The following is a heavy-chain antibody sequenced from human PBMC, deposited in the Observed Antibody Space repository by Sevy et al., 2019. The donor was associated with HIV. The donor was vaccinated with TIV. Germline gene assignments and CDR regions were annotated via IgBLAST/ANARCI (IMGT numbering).Heavy chain of an antibody. CDR1: GFSFSRSP. D-gene: IGHD3-16*02. Sequence: GGSLRLSCATSGFSFSRSPMHWVRQAPGKGLEWVAVMSYNGNKKYNEDSGKGRFTISRDDPKNTLYLQMNSLRVEDTAVYYCAREAVLIWGVIVSYGMDVWGQGTTVTVSS. CDR2: MSYNGNKK. V-gene: IGHV3-30*04. CDR3: AREAVLIWGVIVSYGMDV. J-gene: IGHJ6*02.